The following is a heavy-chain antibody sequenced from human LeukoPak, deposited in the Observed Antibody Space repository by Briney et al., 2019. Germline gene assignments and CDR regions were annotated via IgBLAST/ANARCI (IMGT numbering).Heavy chain of an antibody. CDR2: FDPEDGET. Sequence: ASVKVSCKVSGYTLTELSMHWVRQAPGKGPEWMGGFDPEDGETIYAQKFQGRVTMTEDTSTDTAYMELSSLRSEDTAVYYCATDGQRGYSGYDTAFDIWGQGTMVTVSS. J-gene: IGHJ3*02. CDR1: GYTLTELS. V-gene: IGHV1-24*01. D-gene: IGHD5-12*01. CDR3: ATDGQRGYSGYDTAFDI.